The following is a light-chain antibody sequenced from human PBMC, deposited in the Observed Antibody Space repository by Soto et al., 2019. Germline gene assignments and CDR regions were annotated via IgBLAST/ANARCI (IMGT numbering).Light chain of an antibody. Sequence: EIVLTQSPATLSLSPGERATLSCRASQSVSSYLAWYQQKPGQAPRLLIYDASNRATGIPARFSGSGSGTDFTLTISSLEPEHFAVYYCQQRSNWPLTFGG. V-gene: IGKV3-11*01. CDR2: DAS. J-gene: IGKJ4*01. CDR1: QSVSSY. CDR3: QQRSNWPLT.